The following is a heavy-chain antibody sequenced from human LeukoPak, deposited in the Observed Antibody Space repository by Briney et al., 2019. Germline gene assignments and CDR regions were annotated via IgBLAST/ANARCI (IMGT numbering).Heavy chain of an antibody. J-gene: IGHJ3*02. CDR3: ARVDIMTNTLQNAFDI. Sequence: SVKVSCKASGGTFSSYAISWVRQAPGQGLEWMGGIIPIFGTANYAQKFQGRVTITTGESTSTAYMELSSLRSEDTAVYYCARVDIMTNTLQNAFDIWGQGTMVTVSS. CDR2: IIPIFGTA. V-gene: IGHV1-69*05. CDR1: GGTFSSYA. D-gene: IGHD3-9*01.